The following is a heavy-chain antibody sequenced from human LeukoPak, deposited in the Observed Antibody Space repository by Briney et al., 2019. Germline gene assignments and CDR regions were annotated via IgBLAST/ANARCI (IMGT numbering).Heavy chain of an antibody. CDR3: ARNPTAAGKAYYYYYMDV. CDR1: GGTSRSYA. J-gene: IGHJ6*03. CDR2: IIPIFGTA. Sequence: SVKVSCKASGGTSRSYAISWVRQAPGQGLEWMGGIIPIFGTANYAQKFQGRVTITTDESTSTAYMELSSLRSEDTAVYYCARNPTAAGKAYYYYYMDVWGKGTTVTVSS. V-gene: IGHV1-69*05. D-gene: IGHD6-13*01.